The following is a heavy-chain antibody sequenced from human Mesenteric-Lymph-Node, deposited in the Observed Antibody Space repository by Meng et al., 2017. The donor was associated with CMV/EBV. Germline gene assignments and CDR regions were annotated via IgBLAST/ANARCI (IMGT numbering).Heavy chain of an antibody. CDR2: IYYTGNT. D-gene: IGHD7-27*01. CDR1: VGYLISSY. Sequence: CTCSVGYLISSYWSWLRPPPGKGLASLGYIYYTGNTNHNPSLKSRVTISVDTSKNQFSLKLSSVTAADTAVYYCARRTGDSYWYFDLWGRGTLVTVSS. J-gene: IGHJ2*01. CDR3: ARRTGDSYWYFDL. V-gene: IGHV4-59*08.